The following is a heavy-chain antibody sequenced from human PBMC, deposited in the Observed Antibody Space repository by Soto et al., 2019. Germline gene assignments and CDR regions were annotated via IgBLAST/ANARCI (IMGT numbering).Heavy chain of an antibody. CDR1: GFTFSSYW. J-gene: IGHJ5*02. V-gene: IGHV3-7*03. CDR3: AREATHCSGGSCPNWLDP. CDR2: IKQDGGEK. D-gene: IGHD2-15*01. Sequence: GGSLRLSCAASGFTFSSYWMSWVRQAPGKGLEWVANIKQDGGEKYYVDSVKGRFTISRDNAKNSLYLQMNSLRAEDTAVYYCAREATHCSGGSCPNWLDPWGQGTMVTVYS.